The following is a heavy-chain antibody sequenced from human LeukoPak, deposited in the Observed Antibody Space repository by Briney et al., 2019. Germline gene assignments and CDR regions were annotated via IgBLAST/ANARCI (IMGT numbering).Heavy chain of an antibody. CDR1: GYTFTGYY. J-gene: IGHJ4*02. CDR2: INPNSGGT. V-gene: IGHV1-2*02. Sequence: ASVKVSCKASGYTFTGYYMHWVRQAPGQGLEWMGWINPNSGGTNYAQKFQGRVTMTRDTSISTAYMHLSRLRSADTAVYYCARSPHILTGENFDYWGQGTLLTVPS. D-gene: IGHD3-9*01. CDR3: ARSPHILTGENFDY.